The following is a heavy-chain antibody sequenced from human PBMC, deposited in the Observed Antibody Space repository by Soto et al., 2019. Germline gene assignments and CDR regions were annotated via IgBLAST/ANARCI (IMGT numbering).Heavy chain of an antibody. CDR2: ISGTGDSS. D-gene: IGHD3-10*01. CDR1: GFTFGSYA. V-gene: IGHV3-23*01. CDR3: AKDNGNYGSGSFSH. J-gene: IGHJ4*02. Sequence: EVQVLESGGGLVQPGGSLRLSCAASGFTFGSYAMSWVRQAPGKGLEWVSLISGTGDSSEYANSVKGRFTISRDYSKTTVFLQMNSLSAEDTAVYFCAKDNGNYGSGSFSHWGQGTLVTVSS.